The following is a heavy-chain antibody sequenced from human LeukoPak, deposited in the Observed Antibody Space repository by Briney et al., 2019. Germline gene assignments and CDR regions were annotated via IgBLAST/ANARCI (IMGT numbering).Heavy chain of an antibody. CDR1: GFTFSSYA. J-gene: IGHJ5*02. Sequence: GGSLRLSCAASGFTFSSYAMHWVRQAPGKGLEWVAVISYDGSNKYYADSVKGRFTISRDNSKNTLYLQMNSLRAEDTAVYYCARGRRSVAGRVCWFDPWGQGTLVTVSS. CDR3: ARGRRSVAGRVCWFDP. D-gene: IGHD6-19*01. V-gene: IGHV3-30-3*01. CDR2: ISYDGSNK.